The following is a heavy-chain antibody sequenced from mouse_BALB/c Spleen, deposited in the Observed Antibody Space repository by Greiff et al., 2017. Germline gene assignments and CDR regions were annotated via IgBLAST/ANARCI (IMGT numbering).Heavy chain of an antibody. J-gene: IGHJ4*01. CDR2: IYPGNSDT. Sequence: EVQLQQSGTVLARPGASVKMSCKASGYTFTSYWMHWVKQRPGQGLEWIGAIYPGNSDTSYNQKFKGKAKLTAVTSTSTAYMELSTLTNEDSAVYYCTTGYYYAMDYWGQGTSVTVSS. V-gene: IGHV1-5*01. D-gene: IGHD2-2*01. CDR3: TTGYYYAMDY. CDR1: GYTFTSYW.